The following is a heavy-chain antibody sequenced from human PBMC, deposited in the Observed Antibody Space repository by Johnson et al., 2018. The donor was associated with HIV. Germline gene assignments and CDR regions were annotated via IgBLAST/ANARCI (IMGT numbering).Heavy chain of an antibody. CDR1: GFSFSNYA. D-gene: IGHD3-16*02. J-gene: IGHJ3*02. CDR2: IWYDGSNK. CDR3: STDQAGDYVWGSYRYAFDI. V-gene: IGHV3-33*08. Sequence: QVQLVESGGGVVQPGSSLTLSCAASGFSFSNYAMHWVRQAPGKGLEWVAVIWYDGSNKYYADSVKGRFTISRDNSKNTLYLQMNSLKTEDTAVYFCSTDQAGDYVWGSYRYAFDIWGQGTKVTVSS.